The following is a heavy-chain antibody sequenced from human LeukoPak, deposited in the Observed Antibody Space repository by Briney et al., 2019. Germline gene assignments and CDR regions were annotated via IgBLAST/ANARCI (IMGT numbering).Heavy chain of an antibody. Sequence: NPSETLSLTCTVSGGSISSYYWSWIRQPPGKGLEWIGYIYYSGSTNYNPSLKSRVTISVDTSKNQFSLKLSSVTAADTAVYYCARDRGPLGYFDYWGQGTLVTDSS. CDR2: IYYSGST. CDR1: GGSISSYY. J-gene: IGHJ4*02. V-gene: IGHV4-59*01. CDR3: ARDRGPLGYFDY.